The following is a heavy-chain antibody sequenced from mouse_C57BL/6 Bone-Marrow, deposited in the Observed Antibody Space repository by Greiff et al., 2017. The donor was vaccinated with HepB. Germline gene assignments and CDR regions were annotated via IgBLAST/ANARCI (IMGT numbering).Heavy chain of an antibody. D-gene: IGHD2-2*01. V-gene: IGHV1-5*01. CDR3: TRGGYGYHYFDY. J-gene: IGHJ2*01. CDR2: IYPGNSDT. Sequence: VQLQQPGAELVKPGASVQLSCKASGYTFTSSWMHWVKQRPGQGLEWIGAIYPGNSDTSYNQKFKGKAKLTAVTSASTAYMELSSLTNEDSAVYYCTRGGYGYHYFDYWGQGTTLTVSS. CDR1: GYTFTSSW.